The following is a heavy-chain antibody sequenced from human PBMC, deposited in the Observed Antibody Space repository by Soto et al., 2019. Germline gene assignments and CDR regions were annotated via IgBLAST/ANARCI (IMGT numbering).Heavy chain of an antibody. CDR1: GGTFSSYA. V-gene: IGHV1-69*13. CDR3: ARTITMVRGGNAFDI. CDR2: IIPIFGTA. J-gene: IGHJ3*02. Sequence: SVKVSCRASGGTFSSYAISWVRQAPGQGLEWMGGIIPIFGTANYAQKFQGRVTITADESTSTAYMELSSLRSEDTAVYYCARTITMVRGGNAFDIWGQGTMVTVSS. D-gene: IGHD3-10*01.